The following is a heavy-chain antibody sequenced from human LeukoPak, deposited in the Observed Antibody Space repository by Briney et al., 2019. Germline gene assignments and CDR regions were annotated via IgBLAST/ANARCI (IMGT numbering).Heavy chain of an antibody. Sequence: PGGSLRLSCAVSGFIVSSYSMSWVRQAPGKGLEWVSIIYGSGDTDYADSVKGRFTISRDQSKNTLDLQVNRLRDEDTAVYYCARGAMVPSTRDNFNSWGQGTLVTVSS. CDR3: ARGAMVPSTRDNFNS. J-gene: IGHJ4*02. D-gene: IGHD3-10*01. CDR1: GFIVSSYS. V-gene: IGHV3-53*01. CDR2: IYGSGDT.